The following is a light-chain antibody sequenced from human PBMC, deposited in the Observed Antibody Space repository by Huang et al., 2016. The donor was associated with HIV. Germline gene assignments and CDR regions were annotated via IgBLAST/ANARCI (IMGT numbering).Light chain of an antibody. V-gene: IGKV3-15*01. Sequence: IVLTQSPATLSLSPGERATLSCRASQNVNTHIAWYQQKPGQPPRHLIYGASTRATGIPAKFSGSGSGTEFTLTISSLQSEDFAVFYCEQYDVWPLTFGGGTKVEIK. J-gene: IGKJ4*01. CDR3: EQYDVWPLT. CDR2: GAS. CDR1: QNVNTH.